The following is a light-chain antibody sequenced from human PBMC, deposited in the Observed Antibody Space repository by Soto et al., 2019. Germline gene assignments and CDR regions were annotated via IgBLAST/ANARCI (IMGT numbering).Light chain of an antibody. CDR3: CSFAGARVM. CDR1: SSDVGSYYH. V-gene: IGLV2-23*01. Sequence: QSALTQPASVSGSPGQSITISCTGTSSDVGSYYHVSRYQHHPGKAPKLIIYEDTKRPSGTSNRFSGSKSGNTASLTISGLQAEDEADYYCCSFAGARVMFGGGTKLTVL. J-gene: IGLJ3*02. CDR2: EDT.